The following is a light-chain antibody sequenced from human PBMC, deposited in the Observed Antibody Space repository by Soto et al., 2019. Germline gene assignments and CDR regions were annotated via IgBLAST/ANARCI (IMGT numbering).Light chain of an antibody. CDR1: QSLVYSDGNTY. Sequence: DVVMTQSPLSLPVPLGQPASISCRSSQSLVYSDGNTYLTWFQQRPGQSPRRLSSKVSNRHSGVPDRFSGSGSVTDFTLKISRVEAEDVGVYYCMQGAHWPRTFGQGTRLEIK. J-gene: IGKJ5*01. CDR2: KVS. V-gene: IGKV2-30*01. CDR3: MQGAHWPRT.